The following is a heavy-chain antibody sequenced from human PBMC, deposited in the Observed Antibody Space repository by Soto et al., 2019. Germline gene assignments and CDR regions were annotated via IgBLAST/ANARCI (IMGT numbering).Heavy chain of an antibody. V-gene: IGHV3-23*01. Sequence: PGGSLRLSCAASGFKFSNYAMSWVRQAPGKGLEWVSLISATGGGTYYADSVKGRFTISRDNSHNTLYLQVHSLTAEDTAVYYCAKDRRAGGNSAFYFDFWGEVDQFTVPS. D-gene: IGHD3-16*01. CDR1: GFKFSNYA. CDR2: ISATGGGT. J-gene: IGHJ4*02. CDR3: AKDRRAGGNSAFYFDF.